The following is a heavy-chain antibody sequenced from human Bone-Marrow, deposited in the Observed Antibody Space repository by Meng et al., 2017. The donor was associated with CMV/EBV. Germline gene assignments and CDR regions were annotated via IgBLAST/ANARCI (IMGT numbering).Heavy chain of an antibody. CDR3: ARETIVVVPAATSYYFDY. CDR2: MNPNSGNT. J-gene: IGHJ4*02. CDR1: GYTFTGYY. V-gene: IGHV1-8*02. Sequence: ASVKVSCKASGYTFTGYYMHWVRQAPGQGLEWMGWMNPNSGNTGYAQKFQGRVTMTRNTSISTAYMELSSLRSEDTAVYYCARETIVVVPAATSYYFDYWGQGTLVTVSS. D-gene: IGHD2-2*01.